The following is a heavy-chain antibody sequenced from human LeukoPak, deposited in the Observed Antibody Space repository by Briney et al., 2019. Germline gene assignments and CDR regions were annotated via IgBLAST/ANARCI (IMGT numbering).Heavy chain of an antibody. J-gene: IGHJ5*02. CDR2: IYYSGST. Sequence: SQTLSLTCTVSGGSISSGGYYWSWIRQHPGKGLEWIGYIYYSGSTYYNPSLKSRVTISVDTSKNQFSLKLSSVTAADTAVYYCARVCRYYDFWCGYYSSQGWFDPWGQGTLVTVSS. V-gene: IGHV4-31*03. CDR3: ARVCRYYDFWCGYYSSQGWFDP. CDR1: GGSISSGGYY. D-gene: IGHD3-3*01.